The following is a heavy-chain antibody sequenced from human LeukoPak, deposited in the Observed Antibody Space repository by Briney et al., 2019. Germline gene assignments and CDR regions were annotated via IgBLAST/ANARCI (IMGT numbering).Heavy chain of an antibody. CDR3: ARGSSSSWSYLDY. Sequence: ASVKVSCKASGYSFTDYFLHWVRQAPGQGLEWMGWINPNSGGTNFAQKFQGRVIMSRDTSINTAYMDLSRLRSDDTAVYYCARGSSSSWSYLDYWDQGTLVTDSS. D-gene: IGHD6-13*01. CDR1: GYSFTDYF. J-gene: IGHJ4*02. CDR2: INPNSGGT. V-gene: IGHV1-2*02.